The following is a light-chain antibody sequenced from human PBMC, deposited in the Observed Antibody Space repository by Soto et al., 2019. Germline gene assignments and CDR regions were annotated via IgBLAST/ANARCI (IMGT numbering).Light chain of an antibody. J-gene: IGKJ5*01. V-gene: IGKV3-11*01. Sequence: EIVLTQSPASVSLSPGDRATLSCRASQSVNNYVAWYQQNPGQAPRLLIYDASKRATGIPARFSGSGSGTDFTLTVSSLEPEDFVLYFCQQRSVWPITFGQGTRLEIK. CDR1: QSVNNY. CDR2: DAS. CDR3: QQRSVWPIT.